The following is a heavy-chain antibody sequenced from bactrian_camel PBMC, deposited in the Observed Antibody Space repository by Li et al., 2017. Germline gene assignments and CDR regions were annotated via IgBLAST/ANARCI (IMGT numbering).Heavy chain of an antibody. D-gene: IGHD6*01. CDR1: GFTFSTYD. CDR2: INSGGDTT. Sequence: VQLVESGGGLVQPGGSLRLSCAASGFTFSTYDMSWVRQAPGKGLEWVSAINSGGDTTYYADSVKGRFTNSRDNAKNTLYLQMNSLKSDDTAMYFCAADSSSWYHYYRWGRGTQVTVS. V-gene: IGHV3S40*01. CDR3: AADSSSWYHYYR. J-gene: IGHJ4*01.